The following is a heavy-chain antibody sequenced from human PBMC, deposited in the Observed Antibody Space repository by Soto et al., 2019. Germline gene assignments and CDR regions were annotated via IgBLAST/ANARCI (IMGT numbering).Heavy chain of an antibody. J-gene: IGHJ4*02. CDR2: IYHSGST. Sequence: LPLPYAVSGYSISRGYYWGWIRQPPGKGLAWIGNIYHSGSTYYNPSLKSRVTISVDTSKNQFSLKLSSVTAAETAVYYCARLLRLSGYYLDDWGQET. V-gene: IGHV4-38-2*01. CDR3: ARLLRLSGYYLDD. D-gene: IGHD5-18*01. CDR1: GYSISRGYY.